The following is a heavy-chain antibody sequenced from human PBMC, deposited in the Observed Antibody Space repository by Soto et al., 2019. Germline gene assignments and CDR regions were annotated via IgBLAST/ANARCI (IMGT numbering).Heavy chain of an antibody. Sequence: GGSLRLSCAASGFTFSSYAMHWVRQAPGKGLEWVAVISYDGSNKYYADSVKGRFTISRDNSKNTLYLQMNSLRAEDTAVYYCARDIWRYCSGGSCSSYDYWGQGTLVTVSS. CDR1: GFTFSSYA. D-gene: IGHD2-15*01. CDR2: ISYDGSNK. J-gene: IGHJ4*02. V-gene: IGHV3-30-3*01. CDR3: ARDIWRYCSGGSCSSYDY.